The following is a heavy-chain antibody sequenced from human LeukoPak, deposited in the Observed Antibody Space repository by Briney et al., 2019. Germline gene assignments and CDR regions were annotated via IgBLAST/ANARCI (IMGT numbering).Heavy chain of an antibody. CDR2: VKSKIDGGTA. J-gene: IGHJ4*02. V-gene: IGHV3-15*01. Sequence: GGSLRLSCAASGFTFSNAWMSWVRQAPGKGLEWVGRVKSKIDGGTADYAAPVKGRFTVSRDDSNNTLYLQMNSLKTEDTAVYYCTTGWFGELSDFFDYWGQGTLVTVSS. CDR3: TTGWFGELSDFFDY. CDR1: GFTFSNAW. D-gene: IGHD3-10*01.